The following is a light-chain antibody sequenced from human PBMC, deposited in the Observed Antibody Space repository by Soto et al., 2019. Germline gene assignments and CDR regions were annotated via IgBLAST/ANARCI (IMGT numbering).Light chain of an antibody. CDR2: TTS. CDR1: QSISTY. V-gene: IGKV1-39*01. J-gene: IGKJ5*01. CDR3: QQSYSTPIS. Sequence: DIPMTQSPSSLSAYVGDRVTITCRASQSISTYLNWYLQKPGKAPNLLIYTTSILESGVPSRFSGSGSGTDFTLTISSLQPEDFATYYCQQSYSTPISFGQGTRLEIK.